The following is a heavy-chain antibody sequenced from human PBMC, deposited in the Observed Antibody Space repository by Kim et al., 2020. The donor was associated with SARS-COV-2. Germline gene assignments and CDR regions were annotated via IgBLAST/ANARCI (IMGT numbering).Heavy chain of an antibody. Sequence: SDTLSLTCTVSGGSVTGGTHYWTWIRQSPRKGLEWIGYIHYGGAINYNPSLKSRVTMSVDTSKNQFSLTLTSVTPADTAVYYCARLHQALDYWGQGALVT. J-gene: IGHJ4*02. D-gene: IGHD2-2*01. V-gene: IGHV4-61*01. CDR2: IHYGGAI. CDR1: GGSVTGGTHY. CDR3: ARLHQALDY.